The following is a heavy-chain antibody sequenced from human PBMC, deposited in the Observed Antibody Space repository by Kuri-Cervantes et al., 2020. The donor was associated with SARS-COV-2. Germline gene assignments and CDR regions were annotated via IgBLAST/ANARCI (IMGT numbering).Heavy chain of an antibody. J-gene: IGHJ4*02. CDR1: GGSISSSSYY. Sequence: SETLSLTCTVSGGSISSSSYYWGWIRQPPGKGLEWIGSIYYSGSTYYNPSLKSRVTISVDTSKNQFSLKLSSVTAADTAVYYCARFPHFDYWGQGTRVTVSS. CDR2: IYYSGST. V-gene: IGHV4-39*01. CDR3: ARFPHFDY.